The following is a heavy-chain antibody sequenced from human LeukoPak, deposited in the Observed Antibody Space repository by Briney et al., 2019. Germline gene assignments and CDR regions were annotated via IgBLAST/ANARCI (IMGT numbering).Heavy chain of an antibody. J-gene: IGHJ4*02. CDR2: ISAYNGNT. V-gene: IGHV1-18*01. D-gene: IGHD2-15*01. CDR1: GGTFISYA. Sequence: ASVKVSCKASGGTFISYAISWVRQAPGQGLEWMGWISAYNGNTNYAQKLQGRVTMTTDTSTSKDYMELRSLRSDERGVDYCARVDFYCSGGSCHGLDYWGQGTLLTVSS. CDR3: ARVDFYCSGGSCHGLDY.